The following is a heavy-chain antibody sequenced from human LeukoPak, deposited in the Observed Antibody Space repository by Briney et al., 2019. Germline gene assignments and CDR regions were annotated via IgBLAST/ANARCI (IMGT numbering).Heavy chain of an antibody. CDR2: IYDSGST. CDR3: ARRKSNNGWFRDDY. J-gene: IGHJ4*02. D-gene: IGHD6-19*01. CDR1: GGSIDNYY. Sequence: SETLSLTCTVSGGSIDNYYWSWIRQPPGKGLEWIGYIYDSGSTKYNPSLKGRVTISVDTSKNQFSLQLTSVTAADTAVYYCARRKSNNGWFRDDYWGQGTLVTVSS. V-gene: IGHV4-59*08.